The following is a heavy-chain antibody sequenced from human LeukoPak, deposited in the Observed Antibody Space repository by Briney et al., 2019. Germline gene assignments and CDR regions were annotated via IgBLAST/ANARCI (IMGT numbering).Heavy chain of an antibody. CDR2: IKGDGSDK. Sequence: GGSLRLSCAASGFTFTSYWMGWVRQAPGKGLEWVAHIKGDGSDKEYVDSVKGRFTISRDNAKSSLYLQMNSLRAEDTAVYYCARWRTYIQGFFDPWGQGTLVTVSS. V-gene: IGHV3-7*05. J-gene: IGHJ5*02. D-gene: IGHD1/OR15-1a*01. CDR3: ARWRTYIQGFFDP. CDR1: GFTFTSYW.